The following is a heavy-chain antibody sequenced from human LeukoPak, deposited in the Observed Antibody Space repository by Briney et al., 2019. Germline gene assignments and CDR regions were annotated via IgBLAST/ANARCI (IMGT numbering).Heavy chain of an antibody. CDR1: GFTFDDYA. CDR3: AKDTSSGRGGHFDY. D-gene: IGHD6-19*01. V-gene: IGHV3-9*01. J-gene: IGHJ4*02. Sequence: GGSLRLSCAASGFTFDDYAMHWVRQAPGKGLEWVSGISWNSGSIGYADSVKGRFTISRDNAKNSLYLQMNSLRAEDTALYYCAKDTSSGRGGHFDYWGQGTLVTVSS. CDR2: ISWNSGSI.